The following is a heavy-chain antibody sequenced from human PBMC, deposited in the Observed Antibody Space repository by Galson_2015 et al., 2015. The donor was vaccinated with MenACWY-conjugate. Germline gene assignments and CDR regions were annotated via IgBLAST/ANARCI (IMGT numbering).Heavy chain of an antibody. Sequence: SLRLSCAASGFTFSTYWMNWVRQAPGKGLEWVANIKQDGGEKYYVDSVKGRFTISRDNAKNSLHLQMNSLRAEDTAVYYCVRDVFRSSSIWYDPDAFDNWGQGTMVTVSS. J-gene: IGHJ3*02. CDR2: IKQDGGEK. CDR3: VRDVFRSSSIWYDPDAFDN. D-gene: IGHD6-13*01. V-gene: IGHV3-7*01. CDR1: GFTFSTYW.